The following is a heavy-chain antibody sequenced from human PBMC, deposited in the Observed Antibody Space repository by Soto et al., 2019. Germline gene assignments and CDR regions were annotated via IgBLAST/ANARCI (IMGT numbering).Heavy chain of an antibody. D-gene: IGHD3-9*01. CDR2: IYHSGST. CDR1: GGSISSGGYY. Sequence: SETLSLTCTVSGGSISSGGYYWSWIRQHPGKGLEWIGYIYHSGSTYYNPSLKSRVTISVDTSKNQFSLKLSSVTAADTAVYYCARAHSGPRGYFDWSDAFDIWGQGTMVTVSS. V-gene: IGHV4-31*03. J-gene: IGHJ3*02. CDR3: ARAHSGPRGYFDWSDAFDI.